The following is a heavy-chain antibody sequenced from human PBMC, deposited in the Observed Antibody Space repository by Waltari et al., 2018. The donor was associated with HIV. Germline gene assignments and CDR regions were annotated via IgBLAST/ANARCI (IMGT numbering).Heavy chain of an antibody. CDR1: GFTFRSHA. CDR2: ISYDGRHI. D-gene: IGHD1-20*01. Sequence: QVKLVDSGGGVVQPGGSLRLSCAAYGFTFRSHAFSWVRQAPGKGLEWVAVISYDGRHIFYADSVRGRFTISRDNSKNTLYLQMNSLTPADTAVYYCARAYNWNIRSPGFCDFWGQGTLVTVSS. J-gene: IGHJ4*02. V-gene: IGHV3-30*04. CDR3: ARAYNWNIRSPGFCDF.